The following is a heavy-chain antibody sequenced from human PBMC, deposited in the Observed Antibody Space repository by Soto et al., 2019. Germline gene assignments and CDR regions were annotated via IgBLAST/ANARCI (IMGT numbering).Heavy chain of an antibody. J-gene: IGHJ4*02. CDR1: GFTFSSYG. CDR2: ISHEGSNK. V-gene: IGHV3-30*18. D-gene: IGHD3-16*01. Sequence: GGSLRLSCAASGFTFSSYGMHWVRQAPGKGLEWVAVISHEGSNKQYADSVKGRFTISRDNVKNTLSLQMNSLRAEDTAVYYCAKDLQDYIWGSYSHYFDYWGQGNVVTVSS. CDR3: AKDLQDYIWGSYSHYFDY.